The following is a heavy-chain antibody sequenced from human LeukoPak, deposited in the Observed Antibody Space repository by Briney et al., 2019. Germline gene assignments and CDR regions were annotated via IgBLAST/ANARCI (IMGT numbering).Heavy chain of an antibody. D-gene: IGHD3-22*01. J-gene: IGHJ4*02. CDR2: ISGSGGST. Sequence: GGSLRLSCVPSGFSFSNYAMSWVRQAPGKGLEWVSSISGSGGSTHYVDSVKGRFTISRDKTKNTLYLQMNSLRAEDTAVYYCAKSSYYDASGYYRVYYFDSWGQGTLVTVSS. CDR3: AKSSYYDASGYYRVYYFDS. CDR1: GFSFSNYA. V-gene: IGHV3-23*01.